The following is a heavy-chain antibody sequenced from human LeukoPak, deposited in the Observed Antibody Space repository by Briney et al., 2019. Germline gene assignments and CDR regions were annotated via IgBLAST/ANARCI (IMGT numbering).Heavy chain of an antibody. CDR1: GFTVSSNY. D-gene: IGHD2/OR15-2a*01. J-gene: IGHJ4*02. CDR2: IYSGGSK. V-gene: IGHV3-53*01. Sequence: GGSLRLSCAASGFTVSSNYMSWVRQAPGKGLEWVSVIYSGGSKYYADSVKGRFIFSRDNSKNTLYLQMNSLRAEDTAVYYCARFSEASFDYWGQGTLVTVSS. CDR3: ARFSEASFDY.